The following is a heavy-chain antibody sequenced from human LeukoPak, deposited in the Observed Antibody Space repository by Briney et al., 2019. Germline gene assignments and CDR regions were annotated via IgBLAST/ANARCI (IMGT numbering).Heavy chain of an antibody. CDR1: GFTFSSYA. CDR2: ISGSSGST. J-gene: IGHJ4*02. CDR3: ASRGDSGSYFDY. V-gene: IGHV3-23*01. Sequence: GGSLRLSCAASGFTFSSYAVSWVRQAPGRGLEWVSGISGSSGSTYYADSVKGRFTISRDNSKNTLYLQMNSLRAEDTAVYYCASRGDSGSYFDYWGQGTLVTVSS. D-gene: IGHD1-26*01.